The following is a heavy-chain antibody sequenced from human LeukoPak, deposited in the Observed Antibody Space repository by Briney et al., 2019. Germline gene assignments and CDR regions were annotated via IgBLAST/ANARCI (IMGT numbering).Heavy chain of an antibody. D-gene: IGHD3-22*01. CDR3: AKGATSYYYDSGWSFDI. V-gene: IGHV3-30*18. CDR2: ISYDGSNK. Sequence: GGSLRLSCAASGFTFSSYGMHWVRQAPGKGLEWVAVISYDGSNKYYADSVKGRFTISRDNSKNTLYLQMNSLRAEDTAVYYCAKGATSYYYDSGWSFDIWGQGTMVTVSS. J-gene: IGHJ3*02. CDR1: GFTFSSYG.